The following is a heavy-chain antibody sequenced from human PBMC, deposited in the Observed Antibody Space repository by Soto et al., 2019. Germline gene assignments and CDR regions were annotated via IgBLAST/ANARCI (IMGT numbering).Heavy chain of an antibody. Sequence: GGSMRVSCAAAGCSVIGKDRTWVRQAPGKGLEWVSIIYSGDSTYYADSVRGRFTISRDSSKNTLHLQMNSLRVEDTAVYYCASREWRYYDNGPDYWGQGTLVTVSS. CDR3: ASREWRYYDNGPDY. V-gene: IGHV3-53*01. D-gene: IGHD3-22*01. J-gene: IGHJ4*02. CDR2: IYSGDST. CDR1: GCSVIGKD.